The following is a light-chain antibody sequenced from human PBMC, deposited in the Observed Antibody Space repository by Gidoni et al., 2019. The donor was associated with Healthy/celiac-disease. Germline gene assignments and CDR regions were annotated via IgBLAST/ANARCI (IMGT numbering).Light chain of an antibody. J-gene: IGKJ4*01. Sequence: DIVMTQSPDSLAVSLGERDTINCKSRQSVLYSSNNKNYLAWYQQKPGQPPKLLIYWASTRESGVPDRFSGSGSGTDFTLTISSLQAEDVAVYYCQQYYSTPQLTFGGGTKVEIK. CDR1: QSVLYSSNNKNY. CDR3: QQYYSTPQLT. CDR2: WAS. V-gene: IGKV4-1*01.